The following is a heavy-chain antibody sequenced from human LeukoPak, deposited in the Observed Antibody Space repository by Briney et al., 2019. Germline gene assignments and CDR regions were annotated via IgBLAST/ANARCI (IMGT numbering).Heavy chain of an antibody. CDR3: ARDRRSWYYDSSGYPNYDAFDI. V-gene: IGHV1-18*01. J-gene: IGHJ3*02. CDR1: GYTFTSYG. Sequence: ASVKVSCKASGYTFTSYGISWVLQAPGQGLEWMGWTSAYNGNTNYAQKLQGRVTMTTDTSTSTAYMELRSLRSDDTAVYYCARDRRSWYYDSSGYPNYDAFDIWGQGTMVTVSS. CDR2: TSAYNGNT. D-gene: IGHD3-22*01.